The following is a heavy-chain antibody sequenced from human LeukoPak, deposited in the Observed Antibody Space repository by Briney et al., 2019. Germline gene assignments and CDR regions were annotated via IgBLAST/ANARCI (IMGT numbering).Heavy chain of an antibody. CDR1: AFTFSRYS. V-gene: IGHV3-48*01. J-gene: IGHJ6*03. CDR3: ARDPRAYYYDSSSALKRGSYMDV. Sequence: GGSLRLSCAASAFTFSRYSMNWVRQAPEKGLEWLSCITSSGSSIYYADSVKGRFTISRDNSKNTLYLQMNSLRAEDTAVYYCARDPRAYYYDSSSALKRGSYMDVWGKGTTVTVSS. D-gene: IGHD3-22*01. CDR2: ITSSGSSI.